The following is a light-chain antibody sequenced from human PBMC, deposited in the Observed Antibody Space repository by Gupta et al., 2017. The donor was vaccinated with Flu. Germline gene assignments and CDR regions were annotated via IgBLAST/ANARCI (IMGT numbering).Light chain of an antibody. CDR3: QLWGGDHAV. Sequence: APGQTARITCGVDNIGSRSVHWYQQRPGQAPILVIYDDTDRPSGIPERFSGYISGNTATLTITRVEGGDEDHYYCQLWGGDHAVFGGGTQLTVL. V-gene: IGLV3-21*02. J-gene: IGLJ7*01. CDR1: NIGSRS. CDR2: DDT.